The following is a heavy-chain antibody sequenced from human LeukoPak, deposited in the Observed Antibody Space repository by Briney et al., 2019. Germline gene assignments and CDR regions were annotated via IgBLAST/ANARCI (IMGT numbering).Heavy chain of an antibody. Sequence: PSETLSLTCVVYGGSFSGYYWSWIRQPPGKGLEWIGEINHGESTNYNPSLKSRVTISVDTSKNQFSLKLNSVTAADTAVYYCARMAPYGDYLHDYWGQGTLVTVSS. D-gene: IGHD4-17*01. V-gene: IGHV4-34*01. CDR2: INHGEST. CDR3: ARMAPYGDYLHDY. J-gene: IGHJ4*02. CDR1: GGSFSGYY.